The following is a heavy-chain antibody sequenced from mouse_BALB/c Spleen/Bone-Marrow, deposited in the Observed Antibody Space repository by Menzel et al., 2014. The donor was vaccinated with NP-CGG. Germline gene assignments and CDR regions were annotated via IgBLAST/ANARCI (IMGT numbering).Heavy chain of an antibody. V-gene: IGHV2-2*02. CDR2: IWSGGST. CDR3: ARTGFDY. J-gene: IGHJ2*01. CDR1: GFSLTCYG. Sequence: VKLQESGPGLVQPSQSLSITCTVSGFSLTCYGVHWVRQSPGKGLEWLGVIWSGGSTDYNAAFMSRLSISKDNSKSQVFFKMNSLQANDTAIYYCARTGFDYWGQGTTLTVSS. D-gene: IGHD4-1*01.